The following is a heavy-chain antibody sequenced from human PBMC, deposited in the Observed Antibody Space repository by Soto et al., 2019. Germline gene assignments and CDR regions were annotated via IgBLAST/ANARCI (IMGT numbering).Heavy chain of an antibody. CDR3: ATRTDYYYGSGSLGGMDV. CDR1: GGSISSGSYY. Sequence: QVQLQESGPGLVKPSQPLSLTCTVSGGSISSGSYYWSWIRQLPGKGLEWIGYIYYSGSTYYNPSLKSRVTISVDTSKNQFSLKLNSVTAADTAVYYCATRTDYYYGSGSLGGMDVWGQGTTVTVSS. J-gene: IGHJ6*02. CDR2: IYYSGST. V-gene: IGHV4-31*03. D-gene: IGHD3-10*01.